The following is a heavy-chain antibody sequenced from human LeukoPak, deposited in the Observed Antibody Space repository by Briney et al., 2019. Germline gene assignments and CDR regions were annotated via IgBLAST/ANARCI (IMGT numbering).Heavy chain of an antibody. Sequence: GASVKVSCKASGYTFTGYYMHWVRQAPGQGLEWMGRINPNSGGTNYAQKFQGRVTMTRDTSISTAYMELCRLRSDDTAVYYCARGGYYYDSSGYALWDYWGQGTLVTVSS. CDR1: GYTFTGYY. J-gene: IGHJ4*02. V-gene: IGHV1-2*06. D-gene: IGHD3-22*01. CDR3: ARGGYYYDSSGYALWDY. CDR2: INPNSGGT.